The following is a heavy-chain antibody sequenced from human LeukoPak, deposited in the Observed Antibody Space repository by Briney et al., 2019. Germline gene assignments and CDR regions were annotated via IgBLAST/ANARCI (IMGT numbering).Heavy chain of an antibody. Sequence: GGSLRLSCAASGFTFSSYGMHWVRQAPGKGLEWVSSISSSSSYIYYADSVKGRFTISRDNAKNSLYLQMNSLRAEDTAVYYCARDSLSGSYYLDYWGQGTLVTVSS. J-gene: IGHJ4*02. CDR2: ISSSSSYI. CDR3: ARDSLSGSYYLDY. V-gene: IGHV3-21*01. D-gene: IGHD1-26*01. CDR1: GFTFSSYG.